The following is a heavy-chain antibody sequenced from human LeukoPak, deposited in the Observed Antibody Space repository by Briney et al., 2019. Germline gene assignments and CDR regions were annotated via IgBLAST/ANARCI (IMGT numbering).Heavy chain of an antibody. CDR2: INPSAGST. V-gene: IGHV1-46*01. Sequence: ASVKVSCKASGYIFTSYYMHWVRQAPGHGLEWMGIINPSAGSTSYSQNFQGRVTMTRDTSTSTVYMELSSLRSEDTAVYYCARGMTSFSSGWYPQDYWGQGTLVTVSS. J-gene: IGHJ4*02. D-gene: IGHD6-19*01. CDR1: GYIFTSYY. CDR3: ARGMTSFSSGWYPQDY.